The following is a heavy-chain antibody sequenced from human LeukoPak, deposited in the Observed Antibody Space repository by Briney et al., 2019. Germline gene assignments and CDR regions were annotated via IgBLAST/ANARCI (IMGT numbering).Heavy chain of an antibody. CDR1: GFTFSSYS. Sequence: GSLRLSCAASGFTFSSYSMNWVRQAPGKGLEWVSSISSSSSYIYYADSVKGRFTISRDNAKNSLYLQMNSLRAEDTAVYYCARGQGPSIAVAGTPPPFDYWGQGTLVTVSS. J-gene: IGHJ4*02. V-gene: IGHV3-21*01. D-gene: IGHD6-19*01. CDR3: ARGQGPSIAVAGTPPPFDY. CDR2: ISSSSSYI.